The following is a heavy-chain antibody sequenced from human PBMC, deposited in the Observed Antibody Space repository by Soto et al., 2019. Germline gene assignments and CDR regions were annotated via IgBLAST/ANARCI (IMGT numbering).Heavy chain of an antibody. CDR3: AKFNPLSSSWYENLYYFDY. Sequence: GGSLRLSCAASGFTFSNYAVTWVRQAPGKGLEWVSTISGSGGSTYYADSVKGRFTISRDNSKNTLYLQMNSLRAEDTAVYYCAKFNPLSSSWYENLYYFDYWGQGTLVTVSS. D-gene: IGHD6-13*01. CDR2: ISGSGGST. CDR1: GFTFSNYA. V-gene: IGHV3-23*01. J-gene: IGHJ4*02.